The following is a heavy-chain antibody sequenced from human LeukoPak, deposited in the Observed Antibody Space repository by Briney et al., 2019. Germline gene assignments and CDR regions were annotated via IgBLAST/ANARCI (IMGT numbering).Heavy chain of an antibody. CDR1: GFTFSRYS. CDR2: ISSGSSSI. V-gene: IGHV3-48*01. Sequence: PGGSLRLSCAASGFTFSRYSMTWVRQAPGKGLEWSSYISSGSSSIYYADSVKGRFTISRDNSKNSLYLQMNSLRAEDTAVYYCPREYCSGDTCYRGFDSWGQGTLVTVSS. D-gene: IGHD2-15*01. CDR3: PREYCSGDTCYRGFDS. J-gene: IGHJ4*02.